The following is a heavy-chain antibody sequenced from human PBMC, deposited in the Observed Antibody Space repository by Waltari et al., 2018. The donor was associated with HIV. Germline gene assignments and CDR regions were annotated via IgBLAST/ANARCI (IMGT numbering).Heavy chain of an antibody. Sequence: VQLVESGGGLVQPGGSLRLSCSASGFTFSSYSRNWVRQAPGKGLEWVAYISSSISTIYYADSVKGRFTISRDNAKNSVYLQMNSLRAEDTAVYYCARDSTTRVRDLDYWGQGTLVTVSS. D-gene: IGHD3-10*01. J-gene: IGHJ4*02. CDR2: ISSSISTI. CDR3: ARDSTTRVRDLDY. CDR1: GFTFSSYS. V-gene: IGHV3-48*04.